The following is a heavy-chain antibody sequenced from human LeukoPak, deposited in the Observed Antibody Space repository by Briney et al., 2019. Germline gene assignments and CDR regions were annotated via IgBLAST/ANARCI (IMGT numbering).Heavy chain of an antibody. CDR3: VKDLSGYWTFDY. V-gene: IGHV3-30*18. Sequence: GGSLRLSCEASGLTFSSFGMHWVRQAPGKGLEWVAVTSFDGGNKHYADSVKGRFTISRDNSKNTLYLQMNSLRAEDTAVYFCVKDLSGYWTFDYWGQGTLVTVSS. J-gene: IGHJ4*02. CDR1: GLTFSSFG. CDR2: TSFDGGNK. D-gene: IGHD1-1*01.